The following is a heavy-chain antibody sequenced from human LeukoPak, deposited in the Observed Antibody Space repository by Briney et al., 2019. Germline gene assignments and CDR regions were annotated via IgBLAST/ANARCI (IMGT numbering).Heavy chain of an antibody. V-gene: IGHV4-59*08. CDR1: GGSISSSF. CDR2: IYYSGST. J-gene: IGHJ6*02. Sequence: SETLSLTCTVSGGSISSSFWSWFRQPPGKGLEWIGYIYYSGSTNYNPSLKSRVTISVDTSKNQFSLKLSSVTAADTAVYYCARSYYGDYYYYAMDVWGQGTAVTVSS. D-gene: IGHD3-10*01. CDR3: ARSYYGDYYYYAMDV.